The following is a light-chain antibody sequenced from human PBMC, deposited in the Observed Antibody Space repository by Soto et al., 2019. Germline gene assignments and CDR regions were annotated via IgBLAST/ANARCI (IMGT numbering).Light chain of an antibody. CDR2: KAS. V-gene: IGKV1-5*03. CDR1: QSISSW. CDR3: QQYHSFPRT. J-gene: IGKJ2*02. Sequence: EIQLTQSPSTLSASVGDRVTITCRASQSISSWLAWYQQKPGKAPNLLIYKASSLESGVPSRFSGSGSGTEFTLTISSLQPDDFATYYCQQYHSFPRTFGQGTKLEIK.